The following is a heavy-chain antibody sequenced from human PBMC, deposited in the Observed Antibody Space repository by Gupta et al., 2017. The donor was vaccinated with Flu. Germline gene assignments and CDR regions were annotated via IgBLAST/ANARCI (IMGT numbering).Heavy chain of an antibody. CDR3: AKDGYSSGWNWFDP. CDR2: ISWNSGSI. CDR1: GFTFDDYA. V-gene: IGHV3-9*01. J-gene: IGHJ5*02. Sequence: EVQLVESGGGLVQPGRSLRLSCAASGFTFDDYAMHWVRQAPGKGLEWVSGISWNSGSIGYADSVKGRFTISRDNAKNSLYLQMNSLRAEETALYYCAKDGYSSGWNWFDPWGQGTLVTVSS. D-gene: IGHD6-19*01.